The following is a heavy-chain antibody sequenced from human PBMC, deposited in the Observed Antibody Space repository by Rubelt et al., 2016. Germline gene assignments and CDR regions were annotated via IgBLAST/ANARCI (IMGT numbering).Heavy chain of an antibody. V-gene: IGHV3-53*01. Sequence: EVQLVESGGGLIQPGGSLRLSCAASGFTVRSNYISWVRQAPGKGLEWVSAIYSDDNTYYADSVKGRFTISRDSSRNTLDLQMNSLGAEDPAVDYWARAPSGWNFDSWGQGTLVTVSS. CDR3: ARAPSGWNFDS. CDR2: IYSDDNT. J-gene: IGHJ4*02. D-gene: IGHD6-19*01. CDR1: GFTVRSNY.